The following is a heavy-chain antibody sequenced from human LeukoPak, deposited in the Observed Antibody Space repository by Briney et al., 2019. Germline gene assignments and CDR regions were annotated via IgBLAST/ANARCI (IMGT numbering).Heavy chain of an antibody. CDR3: ASQVDSSGYYSYFDY. Sequence: SVKVSCKASGSTFSSYAISWVRQAPGQGLEWMGRIIPIFGIANYAQKFQGRVTITADKSTSTAYMELSSLRSEDTAVYYCASQVDSSGYYSYFDYWGQGTLVTVSS. CDR1: GSTFSSYA. CDR2: IIPIFGIA. J-gene: IGHJ4*02. D-gene: IGHD3-22*01. V-gene: IGHV1-69*04.